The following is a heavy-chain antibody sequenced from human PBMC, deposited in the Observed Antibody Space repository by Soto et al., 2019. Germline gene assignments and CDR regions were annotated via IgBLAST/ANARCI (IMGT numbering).Heavy chain of an antibody. V-gene: IGHV4-4*02. CDR3: ARSRYHGSVQFYFDH. Sequence: SETLSLTCGVSGGTVASSHWWSWVRQSPGRGLEWIGNVYHTGDTNFNPSLQSRVTFSVDKSNNQFSLRLTSVTAADTAVYYCARSRYHGSVQFYFDHWGQGIEVTVSS. J-gene: IGHJ4*01. D-gene: IGHD2-2*01. CDR1: GGTVASSHW. CDR2: VYHTGDT.